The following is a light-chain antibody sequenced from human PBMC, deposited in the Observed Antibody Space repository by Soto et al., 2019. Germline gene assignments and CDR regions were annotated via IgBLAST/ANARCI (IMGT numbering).Light chain of an antibody. V-gene: IGLV2-8*01. CDR2: EVS. J-gene: IGLJ3*02. CDR3: TSYVGSDIWV. CDR1: SSDVGAYKY. Sequence: QSALTQPASVSGSPGHSVTISCTGTSSDVGAYKYVSWYQQYRGKAPKLMIYEVSKRPSGVPDRFSGSKSGNTASLTVSGLQAEDEADYYCTSYVGSDIWVFGGGTKLTVL.